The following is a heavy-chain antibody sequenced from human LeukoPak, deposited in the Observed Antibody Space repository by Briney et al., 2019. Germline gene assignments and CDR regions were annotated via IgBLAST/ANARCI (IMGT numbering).Heavy chain of an antibody. J-gene: IGHJ3*01. V-gene: IGHV3-23*01. CDR2: ISGSGDKT. Sequence: GGSLRLSCAASGFIFSSYIMTWVRQAPGKGLEWVSGISGSGDKTYYADSVTGRFTISRDNSKDTLYLQMNSLRADDTAVYYCAIGERFIDAFEFWGQGTMVTVSS. CDR3: AIGERFIDAFEF. CDR1: GFIFSSYI.